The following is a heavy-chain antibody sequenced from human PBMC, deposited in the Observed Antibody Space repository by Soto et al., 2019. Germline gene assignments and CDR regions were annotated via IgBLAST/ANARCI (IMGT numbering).Heavy chain of an antibody. Sequence: QVQLVQSGAEVKKPGSSVKVSCTASGGTFSSYAISWVRQAPGQGLEWMGGIIPIFGTANYAQKFQGRVTITADESTSTAYMELSSLRSEDTAVYYCGREWWELHWFYPWGQGTLVTVSA. CDR1: GGTFSSYA. D-gene: IGHD1-26*01. J-gene: IGHJ5*02. CDR3: GREWWELHWFYP. CDR2: IIPIFGTA. V-gene: IGHV1-69*01.